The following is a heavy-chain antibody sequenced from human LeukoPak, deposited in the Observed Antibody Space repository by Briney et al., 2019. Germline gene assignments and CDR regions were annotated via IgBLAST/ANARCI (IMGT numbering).Heavy chain of an antibody. J-gene: IGHJ5*02. CDR3: AKVSLEDWFDP. CDR2: ISSSSSYI. V-gene: IGHV3-21*04. Sequence: GGSLRLSCAASGFTFSSYSMNWVRQAPGKGLEWVSSISSSSSYIYYADSVNGRFTISRDNSKNTLYLQMNSLRAEDTAVYYCAKVSLEDWFDPWGQGTLVTVSS. CDR1: GFTFSSYS. D-gene: IGHD2/OR15-2a*01.